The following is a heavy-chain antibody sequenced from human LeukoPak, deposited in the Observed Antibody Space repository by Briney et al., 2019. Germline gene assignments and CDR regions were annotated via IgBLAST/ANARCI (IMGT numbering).Heavy chain of an antibody. Sequence: ASVKVSCKASGYTFIGHYMHWVRQAPGQGLEWMGCISPFTRYTNYAQTFQGRVTMTTDTSISTAYMEMSRLRSDDTAVYYCASWAGGLWGVPLYDYWGQGSLVTVSS. D-gene: IGHD3-10*01. V-gene: IGHV1-2*02. CDR2: ISPFTRYT. CDR3: ASWAGGLWGVPLYDY. J-gene: IGHJ4*02. CDR1: GYTFIGHY.